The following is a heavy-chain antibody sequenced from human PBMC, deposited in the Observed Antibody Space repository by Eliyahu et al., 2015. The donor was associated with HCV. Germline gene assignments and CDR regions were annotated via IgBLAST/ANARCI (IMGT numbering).Heavy chain of an antibody. D-gene: IGHD3-22*01. V-gene: IGHV3-30-3*01. CDR3: ARDGRYWHDSGYYPTSYYFDN. Sequence: QVHLVESGGGVVQPGRSLRLSCAASGFTFSSYRMHWVRQAPGKGLEGVAVXSNDGSSKYNGDSVKGRFTISRDNSKNTLYLQMNSLRAEDTAFYYCARDGRYWHDSGYYPTSYYFDNWGQGTLVTVSS. CDR2: XSNDGSSK. CDR1: GFTFSSYR. J-gene: IGHJ4*02.